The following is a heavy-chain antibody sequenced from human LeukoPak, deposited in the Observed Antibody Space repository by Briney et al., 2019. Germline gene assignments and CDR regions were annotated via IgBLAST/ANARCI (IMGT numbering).Heavy chain of an antibody. D-gene: IGHD4-11*01. CDR1: GGSISSGGYY. V-gene: IGHV4-31*03. Sequence: SETLSLTCTVSGGSISSGGYYWSWIRQHPGKGLEWIGYIYYSGSTYYNPSLKSRVTIPVDTSKNQFSLKLSSVTAADTAVYYCARESSNYVTFDYWGQGTLVTVSS. CDR3: ARESSNYVTFDY. J-gene: IGHJ4*02. CDR2: IYYSGST.